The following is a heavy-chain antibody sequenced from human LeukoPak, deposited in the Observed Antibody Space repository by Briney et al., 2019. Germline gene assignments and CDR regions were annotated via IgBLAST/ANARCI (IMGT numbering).Heavy chain of an antibody. Sequence: PGGSLRLSCAASVFTFSRYGMHWVRQAPGKGLEWVAFIRYDGSNKYYADSVKGRFTISRDNSKNTLYLQMNSLRAEDTDVYYCAKDAMTKVTTYAFDIWGQGTMLTVSS. CDR3: AKDAMTKVTTYAFDI. CDR2: IRYDGSNK. V-gene: IGHV3-30*02. J-gene: IGHJ3*02. CDR1: VFTFSRYG. D-gene: IGHD4-17*01.